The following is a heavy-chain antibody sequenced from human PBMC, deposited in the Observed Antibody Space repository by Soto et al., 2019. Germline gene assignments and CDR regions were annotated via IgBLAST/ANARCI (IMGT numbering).Heavy chain of an antibody. J-gene: IGHJ4*02. D-gene: IGHD1-26*01. V-gene: IGHV3-23*01. CDR2: ISGSGDST. Sequence: EVQLLESGGGLVQPGGSLRLSCAASGFTFSSYAMRWVRQAPGKALEWVSAISGSGDSTYYADSVKGRFTISRDNSKNTLYLQMNSLSAEDTAVYYSARRGSGSYYDYWGQGTLVTVPS. CDR1: GFTFSSYA. CDR3: ARRGSGSYYDY.